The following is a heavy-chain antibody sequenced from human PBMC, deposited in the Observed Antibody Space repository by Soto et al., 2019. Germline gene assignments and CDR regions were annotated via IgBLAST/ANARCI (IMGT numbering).Heavy chain of an antibody. CDR3: ARASGWYGWGAFDI. D-gene: IGHD6-13*01. J-gene: IGHJ3*02. CDR2: IYSGGST. CDR1: GFTVSSNY. V-gene: IGHV3-53*04. Sequence: GGSLRLSCAASGFTVSSNYMSWVRQAPGKGLEWVSVIYSGGSTYYADSVKGRFTISRHNSKNTLYLQMNSLRAEDTAVYYCARASGWYGWGAFDIWGQGTMVTVSS.